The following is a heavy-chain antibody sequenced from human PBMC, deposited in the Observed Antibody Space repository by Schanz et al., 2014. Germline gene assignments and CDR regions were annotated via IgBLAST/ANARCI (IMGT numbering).Heavy chain of an antibody. D-gene: IGHD1-26*01. CDR2: IYPRGSP. Sequence: QVQLQESGPGLVKPSETLSLTCTVSGASISFYDWNWIRQSPGKGLEWIGYIYPRGSPIYNPSLQSRVTISMDTTKTRSPQKMEYFTAADTAMYFCARQGDVYRLDYWGQGTLVTVTS. CDR1: GASISFYD. CDR3: ARQGDVYRLDY. V-gene: IGHV4-59*08. J-gene: IGHJ4*02.